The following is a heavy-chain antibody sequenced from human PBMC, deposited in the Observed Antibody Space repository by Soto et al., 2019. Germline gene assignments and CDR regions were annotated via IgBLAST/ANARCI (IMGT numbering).Heavy chain of an antibody. D-gene: IGHD1-26*01. CDR3: AKEGGLSGSYYISSSYYFVY. CDR1: RFTFSSYG. CDR2: ISYDGSNT. Sequence: QVQLVESGGGVVQPGRSLRLSCVASRFTFSSYGMHWVRQAPGKGLEWVAIISYDGSNTYYADSVKGRFTISRDNSKNTLYLQMNSLTAEDTSVYYCAKEGGLSGSYYISSSYYFVYWGQGTLVTVSS. J-gene: IGHJ4*02. V-gene: IGHV3-30*18.